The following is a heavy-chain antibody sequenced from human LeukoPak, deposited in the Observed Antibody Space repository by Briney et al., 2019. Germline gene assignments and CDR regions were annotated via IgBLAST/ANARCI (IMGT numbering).Heavy chain of an antibody. CDR2: INQDGSEK. Sequence: PGGSLRLSCAAPALTFSTYWMSWVRQAPGKGLEWVANINQDGSEKYYVDSVKGRFTISRDNAESSLYLQMNSLRAEDTAVYYCAGGSGWLVDYWGQGTLVTVSS. CDR3: AGGSGWLVDY. V-gene: IGHV3-7*01. D-gene: IGHD6-19*01. CDR1: ALTFSTYW. J-gene: IGHJ4*02.